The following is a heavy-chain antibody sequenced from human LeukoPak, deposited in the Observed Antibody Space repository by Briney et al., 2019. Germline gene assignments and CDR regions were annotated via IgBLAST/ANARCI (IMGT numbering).Heavy chain of an antibody. V-gene: IGHV1-69*15. CDR3: ARVIAKLSSSESMEYFSH. D-gene: IGHD2/OR15-2a*01. CDR1: GRSFRSYA. J-gene: IGHJ1*01. CDR2: IVPMFVTP. Sequence: SVKVSCWASGRSFRSYAINWIRQAPGQGLEWMGRIVPMFVTPTYAHNFRDRLTISADESTFTAYMELFSLTSEDTAVYYCARVIAKLSSSESMEYFSHWRQGTLVTVSS.